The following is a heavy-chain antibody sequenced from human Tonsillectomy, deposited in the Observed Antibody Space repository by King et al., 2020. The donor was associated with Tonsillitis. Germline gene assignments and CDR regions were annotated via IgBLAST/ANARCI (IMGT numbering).Heavy chain of an antibody. CDR1: GYSFTTHW. V-gene: IGHV5-51*01. D-gene: IGHD6-19*01. CDR2: IYPGDSDT. CDR3: ARLRGRYDYYYYGMDV. J-gene: IGHJ6*02. Sequence: VQLVESGAEVKKPGESLKISCKGSGYSFTTHWIAWVRQMPGKGLEWMGIIYPGDSDTRYSPSFQGQVTISADKSISTAYLQWSSLKASDTAMYYCARLRGRYDYYYYGMDVWGQGTTVTVSS.